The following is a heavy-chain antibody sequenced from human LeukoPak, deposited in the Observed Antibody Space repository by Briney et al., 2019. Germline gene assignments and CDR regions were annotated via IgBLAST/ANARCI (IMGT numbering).Heavy chain of an antibody. CDR2: INHSGST. CDR1: GGSSSGHY. CDR3: ARVTMIVVVNWFDP. Sequence: SETLPLTCAVYGGSSSGHYWSWIRQPPGKGLEWIGEINHSGSTNYNPSLKSRVTISVDTSKNQFSLKLSSVTAADTAVYYCARVTMIVVVNWFDPWGQGTLVTVSS. V-gene: IGHV4-34*01. J-gene: IGHJ5*02. D-gene: IGHD3-22*01.